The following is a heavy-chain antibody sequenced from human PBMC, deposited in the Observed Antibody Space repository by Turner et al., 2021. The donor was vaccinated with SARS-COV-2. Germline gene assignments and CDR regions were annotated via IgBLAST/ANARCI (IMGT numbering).Heavy chain of an antibody. D-gene: IGHD2-8*01. Sequence: QVQLVQSGAEVKKPGASVKASCKVSGYTLTELSMHWVRQAPGKGLEWMGGFDPEDGETIYAQKFQGRVTMTEDTSTDTAYMDLSSLRSEDTAVYYCATGPPYCPNGVCSRWFDPWGQGTLVTVSS. V-gene: IGHV1-24*01. CDR1: GYTLTELS. CDR3: ATGPPYCPNGVCSRWFDP. CDR2: FDPEDGET. J-gene: IGHJ5*02.